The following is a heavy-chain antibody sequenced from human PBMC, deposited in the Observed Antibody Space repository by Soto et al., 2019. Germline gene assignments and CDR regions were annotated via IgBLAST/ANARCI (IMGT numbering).Heavy chain of an antibody. CDR2: TYYYRSKWYI. Sequence: SRTLSLTCDISGDSVSSNNAAWNWIRQSPSRGLEWLGRTYYYRSKWYIDYAVSVKSRISINADTSKNQVSLQLNAVTPDDTAVYYCARDDGPRTTRRFDAWGQGILVTVSS. J-gene: IGHJ5*02. CDR1: GDSVSSNNAA. D-gene: IGHD1-1*01. CDR3: ARDDGPRTTRRFDA. V-gene: IGHV6-1*01.